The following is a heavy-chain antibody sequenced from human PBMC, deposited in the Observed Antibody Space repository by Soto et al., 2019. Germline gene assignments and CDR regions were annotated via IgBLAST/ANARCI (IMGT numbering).Heavy chain of an antibody. Sequence: EVQLVESGGGLVQPGGSLRLSCAASGFTFSSYSMNWVRQAPGKGLEWVSYISSSSSTIYYADSVKGRFTISRDNAKNSLYLQMNSLRAEGTAVYYCAREGAAGTFDYWGQGTVVTVSS. CDR2: ISSSSSTI. CDR3: AREGAAGTFDY. J-gene: IGHJ4*02. D-gene: IGHD6-13*01. CDR1: GFTFSSYS. V-gene: IGHV3-48*01.